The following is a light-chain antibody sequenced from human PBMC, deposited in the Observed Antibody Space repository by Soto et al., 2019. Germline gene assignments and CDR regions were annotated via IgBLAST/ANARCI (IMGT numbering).Light chain of an antibody. J-gene: IGLJ3*02. CDR3: SLFRPSNTWV. CDR2: EVN. Sequence: QSALPQPPSVSGSPGQSVPIFCTGTSSDVGSGNCVSWYQQPPGTAPKLMIYEVNNRPSGVPDRFSGSKSGNTASLNICGIQAGDEADDYCSLFRPSNTWVFGGGTKLTV. CDR1: SSDVGSGNC. V-gene: IGLV2-18*01.